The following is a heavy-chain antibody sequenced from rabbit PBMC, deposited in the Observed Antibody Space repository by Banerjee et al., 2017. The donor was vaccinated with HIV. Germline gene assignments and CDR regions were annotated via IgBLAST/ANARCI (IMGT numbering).Heavy chain of an antibody. CDR2: IDPVFGNT. CDR3: VKGSGLTIPNL. CDR1: ALDFTSYG. Sequence: QEQLVESGGGLVQPGGSLKLSCKASALDFTSYGISWVRQAPGKGLEWIGYIDPVFGNTSYASGVNGRLTISSHNAQNTVSLQLNSLTAADTATYFCVKGSGLTIPNLWGPGTLVTVS. J-gene: IGHJ4*01. V-gene: IGHV1S47*01. D-gene: IGHD4-1*01.